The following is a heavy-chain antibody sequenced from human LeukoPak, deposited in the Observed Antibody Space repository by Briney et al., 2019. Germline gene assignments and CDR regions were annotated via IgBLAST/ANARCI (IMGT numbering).Heavy chain of an antibody. J-gene: IGHJ4*02. V-gene: IGHV3-21*01. CDR3: ARDGVVGATSIYYFDY. CDR1: GFTFSSSS. CDR2: ISTSSPYI. D-gene: IGHD1-26*01. Sequence: GGSLRLSCVVSGFTFSSSSVNWVRQAPGKGLEWASSISTSSPYIYYADSVKGRFTISRDNAKNSLYLQMNSLRAEDTAVYYCARDGVVGATSIYYFDYWGQGTLVTVSS.